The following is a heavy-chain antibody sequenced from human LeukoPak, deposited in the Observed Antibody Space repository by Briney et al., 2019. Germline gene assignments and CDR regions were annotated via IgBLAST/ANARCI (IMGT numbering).Heavy chain of an antibody. V-gene: IGHV4-39*01. CDR2: IYFSGTT. CDR3: ARRGGCCSSTSCNNWFDP. D-gene: IGHD2-2*01. Sequence: PSETLSLTCSVSGGSISGSSYYWGWIRQPPGKGLEWIATIYFSGTTYYNPSLKSRVTMSVDTSKNQFSLKLTSVTAADTSVYYCARRGGCCSSTSCNNWFDPWGQGTLVTVSS. J-gene: IGHJ5*02. CDR1: GGSISGSSYY.